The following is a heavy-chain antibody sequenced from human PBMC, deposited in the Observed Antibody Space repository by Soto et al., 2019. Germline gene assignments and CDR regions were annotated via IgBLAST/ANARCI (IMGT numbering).Heavy chain of an antibody. CDR1: GGSISSYY. Sequence: SETLSLTCTVSGGSISSYYWSWIRQPPGKGLEWIGYIYYSGSTNYNPSLKSRVTISVDTSKNQFSLKLSSVTAADTAVYYCARGIAARLVSNYYYYYMDVWGKGTTVTVSS. CDR3: ARGIAARLVSNYYYYYMDV. D-gene: IGHD6-6*01. CDR2: IYYSGST. V-gene: IGHV4-59*01. J-gene: IGHJ6*03.